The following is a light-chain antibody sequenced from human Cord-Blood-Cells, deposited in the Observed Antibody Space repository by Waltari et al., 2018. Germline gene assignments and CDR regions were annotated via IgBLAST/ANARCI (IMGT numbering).Light chain of an antibody. CDR2: STN. V-gene: IGLV8-61*01. CDR3: VLYMGSGINWV. CDR1: SASVSTSYY. J-gene: IGLJ3*02. Sequence: QTVVTQEPSFSVSPGGTVTLTCCLSSASVSTSYYPSWYQQTPGQAPRTLIYSTNTRSSGVPDRFSGSILGNKAALTITGAQAEDESDYYCVLYMGSGINWVFGGGTKLTVL.